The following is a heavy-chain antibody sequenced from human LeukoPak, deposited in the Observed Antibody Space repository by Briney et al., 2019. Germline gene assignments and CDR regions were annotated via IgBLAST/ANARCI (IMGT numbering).Heavy chain of an antibody. CDR1: GYXFTSYG. CDR2: ISAYNGNT. CDR3: ARVPSYDSRRVQPGFFDY. J-gene: IGHJ4*02. Sequence: ASVKVSCTASGYXFTSYGISWVRQAPGQGREWLGWISAYNGNTNYAQKLKGRVTMTTDTSTSTAYMELRSLRSDDTAVYYCARVPSYDSRRVQPGFFDYWGQGTLVTVSS. D-gene: IGHD3-22*01. V-gene: IGHV1-18*01.